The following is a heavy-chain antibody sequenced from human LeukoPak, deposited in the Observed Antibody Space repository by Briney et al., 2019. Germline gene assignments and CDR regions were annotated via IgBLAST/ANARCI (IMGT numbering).Heavy chain of an antibody. Sequence: ASVKVSCKASGGAFSRYAISWVRQAPGQGLEWMGGIIPIFGTANYAQKFQGRVTITADESTSTAYMEVSSLRSEDTAVYYCAGANCSGGSCYLPLSDYWGQGTLVTVSS. D-gene: IGHD2-15*01. J-gene: IGHJ4*02. V-gene: IGHV1-69*13. CDR3: AGANCSGGSCYLPLSDY. CDR1: GGAFSRYA. CDR2: IIPIFGTA.